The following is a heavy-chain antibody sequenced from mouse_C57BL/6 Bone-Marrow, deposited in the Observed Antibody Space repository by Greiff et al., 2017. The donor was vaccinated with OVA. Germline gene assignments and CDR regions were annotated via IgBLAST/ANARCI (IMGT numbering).Heavy chain of an antibody. Sequence: VQLQQSGAELVKPGASVKISCKASGYAFSSYWMNWVKQRPGKGLEWIGQIYPGDGDTNYNGKFKGKATLTADKSSSTAYMQLSSLTSEDSAVYCCARRRWLLRAMDYWGQGTSVTVSS. V-gene: IGHV1-80*01. J-gene: IGHJ4*01. CDR2: IYPGDGDT. D-gene: IGHD2-3*01. CDR3: ARRRWLLRAMDY. CDR1: GYAFSSYW.